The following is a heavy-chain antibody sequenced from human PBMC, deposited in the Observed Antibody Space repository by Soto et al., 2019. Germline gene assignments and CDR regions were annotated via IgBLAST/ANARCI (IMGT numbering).Heavy chain of an antibody. D-gene: IGHD6-6*01. V-gene: IGHV4-30-4*01. CDR3: ARERPDGARLDP. CDR1: GGSISSGDYY. J-gene: IGHJ5*02. CDR2: IYHSGST. Sequence: QVQLQESGPGLVKPSQTLSLTCTVSGGSISSGDYYWSWIRQPPGKGLEWIGYIYHSGSTYYNPSLKSVLTISVDPSTHQCSLKLSSVTAADTAVYYSARERPDGARLDPWGQGTLVTVSS.